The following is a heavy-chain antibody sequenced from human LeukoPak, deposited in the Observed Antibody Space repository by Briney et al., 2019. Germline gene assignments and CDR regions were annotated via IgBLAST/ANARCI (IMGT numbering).Heavy chain of an antibody. V-gene: IGHV4-59*08. D-gene: IGHD6-25*01. CDR1: GGSLSTYY. CDR3: ARRRAEGGSDGRYNWFVP. J-gene: IGHJ5*02. Sequence: SETLSHTCTVSGGSLSTYYWGWIRQPPGKGLEWIGYIHYSGGTRHNPSLNSRATISIDTSKKQFSLQLSSVTAADTALYYCARRRAEGGSDGRYNWFVPWGQGTLVTVSS. CDR2: IHYSGGT.